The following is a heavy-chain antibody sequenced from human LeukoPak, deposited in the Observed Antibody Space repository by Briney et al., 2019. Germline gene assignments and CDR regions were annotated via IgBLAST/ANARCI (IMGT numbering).Heavy chain of an antibody. CDR3: ARDNVGATPFDY. V-gene: IGHV3-7*05. Sequence: PGGSLRLSCAASGFTFSNYWMSWVRQAPGKGLEWVANINLDGTEKHYVDSVRGRFTISRDNAKNSLYLQMSSLRAEDTAVYYCARDNVGATPFDYWGQGTLVTVSS. CDR1: GFTFSNYW. CDR2: INLDGTEK. D-gene: IGHD1-26*01. J-gene: IGHJ4*02.